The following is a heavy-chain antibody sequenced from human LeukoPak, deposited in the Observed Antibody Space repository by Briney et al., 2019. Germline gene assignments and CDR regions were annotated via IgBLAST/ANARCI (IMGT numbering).Heavy chain of an antibody. CDR1: GGSISSYY. Sequence: PSETLSLTCTDPGGSISSYYWSWIRQPPGKGLEWIGYIYYSGSTDYNPSLKSRVTISVDTSKNQFSLKLSSVAAADTAVYYCAREGIAVAAYFDYWGQGTLVTVSS. J-gene: IGHJ4*02. D-gene: IGHD6-19*01. CDR3: AREGIAVAAYFDY. CDR2: IYYSGST. V-gene: IGHV4-59*01.